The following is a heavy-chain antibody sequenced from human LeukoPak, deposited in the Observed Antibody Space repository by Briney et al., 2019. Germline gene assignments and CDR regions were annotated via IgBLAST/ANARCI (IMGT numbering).Heavy chain of an antibody. CDR1: GFTFSSYW. CDR3: ARGPPYSNIHICDY. J-gene: IGHJ4*02. Sequence: PGGSLRLSCAASGFTFSSYWMSCVRQAPGKGLEWVANIKQDGSEKYYVDSVKGRFTISRDNAKNSLYLQMNSLRAEDTAVYYCARGPPYSNIHICDYWGQGTLVTVSS. V-gene: IGHV3-7*01. CDR2: IKQDGSEK. D-gene: IGHD4-11*01.